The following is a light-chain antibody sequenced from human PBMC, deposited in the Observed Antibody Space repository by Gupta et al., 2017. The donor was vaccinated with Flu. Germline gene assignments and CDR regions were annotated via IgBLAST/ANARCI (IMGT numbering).Light chain of an antibody. Sequence: CAGDDLENKYVCWYQQKQGQSPVLVVYQDIKRPSGNPERLSGSNSGNTATLTISGTQAMDEAEYYCQAWDGSTVVFGGGTKLTVL. J-gene: IGLJ2*01. V-gene: IGLV3-1*01. CDR2: QDI. CDR3: QAWDGSTVV. CDR1: DLENKY.